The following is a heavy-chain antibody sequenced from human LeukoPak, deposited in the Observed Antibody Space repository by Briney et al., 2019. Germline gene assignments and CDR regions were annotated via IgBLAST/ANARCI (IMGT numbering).Heavy chain of an antibody. CDR2: IIPILGIA. J-gene: IGHJ5*02. Sequence: SVKVSCKASGGTFSSYAISWVRQAPGQGLEWMGRIIPILGIANYAQKFQGRVTITADKSTSTAYMELSSLRSEDTAVYYCARGQRAAAAHNWFDPWGQGTLVTVSS. V-gene: IGHV1-69*04. D-gene: IGHD6-13*01. CDR1: GGTFSSYA. CDR3: ARGQRAAAAHNWFDP.